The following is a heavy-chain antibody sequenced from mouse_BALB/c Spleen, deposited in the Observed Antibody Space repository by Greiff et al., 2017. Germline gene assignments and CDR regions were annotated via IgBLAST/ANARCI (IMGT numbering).Heavy chain of an antibody. V-gene: IGHV2-9*02. D-gene: IGHD1-1*01. CDR1: GFSLTSYG. J-gene: IGHJ3*01. CDR3: ARGYYGSSPWFAY. CDR2: IWAGGST. Sequence: QVQLKQSGPGLVAPSQSLSITCTVSGFSLTSYGVHWVRQPPGKGLEWLGVIWAGGSTNYNSALMSRLSISKDNSKSQVFLKMNSLQTDDTAMYYCARGYYGSSPWFAYWGQGTLVTVCA.